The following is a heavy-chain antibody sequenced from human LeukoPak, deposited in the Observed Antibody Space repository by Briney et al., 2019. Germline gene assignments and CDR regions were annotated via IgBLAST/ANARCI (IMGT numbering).Heavy chain of an antibody. CDR1: GGSISSSNW. V-gene: IGHV4-31*11. CDR2: IYYSGST. J-gene: IGHJ4*02. CDR3: ARVDGYIPHFDY. D-gene: IGHD5-24*01. Sequence: TLSLTCAVSGGSISSSNWWSWIRPHPGKGLEWIGYIYYSGSTYYNPSLKSRVTISVDTSKNQFSLKLSSVTAADTAVYYCARVDGYIPHFDYWGQGTLVTVSS.